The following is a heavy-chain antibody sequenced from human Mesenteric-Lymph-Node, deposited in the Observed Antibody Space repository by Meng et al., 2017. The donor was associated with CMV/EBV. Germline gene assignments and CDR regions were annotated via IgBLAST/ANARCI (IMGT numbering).Heavy chain of an antibody. CDR3: ARRLGDPISWYSLFFDY. D-gene: IGHD6-13*01. Sequence: GGSLRLSCTVSGFTFRSYAMSWVRQAPGKGLEWVSGISGSGASTLSADSVQVRFTISRDDSQNTLYLQMNSLRAEDTALYYCARRLGDPISWYSLFFDYWGQGTLVTVSS. J-gene: IGHJ4*02. V-gene: IGHV3-23*01. CDR2: ISGSGAST. CDR1: GFTFRSYA.